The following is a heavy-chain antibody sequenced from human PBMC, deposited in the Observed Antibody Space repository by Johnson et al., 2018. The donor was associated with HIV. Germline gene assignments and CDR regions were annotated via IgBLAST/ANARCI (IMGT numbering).Heavy chain of an antibody. Sequence: QVQLVESGGGVVQPGRSLRLSCAASGFTFSSYAMHWVRQAPGKGLEWVAVISYDGSNKYYADSVKGRFTISRDNSKNTVYLQMNSLRAEDTAVYHCAKDKARWELLAFDIWGQGTMVTVSS. CDR1: GFTFSSYA. CDR2: ISYDGSNK. CDR3: AKDKARWELLAFDI. J-gene: IGHJ3*02. D-gene: IGHD1-26*01. V-gene: IGHV3-30*04.